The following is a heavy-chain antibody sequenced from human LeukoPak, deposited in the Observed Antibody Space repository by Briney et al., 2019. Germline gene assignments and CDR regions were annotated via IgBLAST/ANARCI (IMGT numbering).Heavy chain of an antibody. Sequence: SETLSLTCTVSDSSITSTYYWAWFRQPPGKGLEWVATVFRLQTVRTFNNPTLESRVTLSLDPSQSRFSLNLTSVTAADTALYFCARVLHAPYLIDSWGQGTLVTVSS. CDR3: ARVLHAPYLIDS. CDR2: VFRLQTVRT. D-gene: IGHD2-8*01. CDR1: DSSITSTYY. J-gene: IGHJ4*02. V-gene: IGHV4-38-2*02.